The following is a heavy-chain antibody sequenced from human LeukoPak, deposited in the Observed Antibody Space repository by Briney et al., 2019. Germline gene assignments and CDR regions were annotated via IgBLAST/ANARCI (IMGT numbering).Heavy chain of an antibody. CDR2: ISSSGSTI. D-gene: IGHD6-13*01. Sequence: GGSLRLSCAASGFTFSDYYMSWIHQAPGKGLEWVSYISSSGSTIYYADSVKGRFTISRDNAKNSLYLQINSLRAEDTAVYYCARDSAAAGTKNYYYYYMDVWGKGTTVTVSS. CDR1: GFTFSDYY. V-gene: IGHV3-11*01. CDR3: ARDSAAAGTKNYYYYYMDV. J-gene: IGHJ6*03.